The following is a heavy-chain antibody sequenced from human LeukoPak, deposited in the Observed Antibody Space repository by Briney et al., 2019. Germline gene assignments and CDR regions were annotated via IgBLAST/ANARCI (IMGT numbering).Heavy chain of an antibody. Sequence: PGGSLRLSCAASGFTFSSYGMPWVRQAPGKGLEWVAVISYDGSNKYYADSVKGRFTISRDNSKNTLYLQMNSLRAEDTAVYYCAKEGESSGWYFAFVDYWGQGTLVTVSS. J-gene: IGHJ4*02. CDR3: AKEGESSGWYFAFVDY. V-gene: IGHV3-30*18. CDR1: GFTFSSYG. CDR2: ISYDGSNK. D-gene: IGHD6-13*01.